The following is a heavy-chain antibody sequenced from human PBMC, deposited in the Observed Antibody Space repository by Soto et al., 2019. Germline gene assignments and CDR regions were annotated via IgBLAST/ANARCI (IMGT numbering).Heavy chain of an antibody. CDR1: GYTFTHYG. CDR2: ISAYNSNT. CDR3: ARVPLNNYESSGYYVDY. J-gene: IGHJ4*02. D-gene: IGHD3-22*01. Sequence: ASVKVSCKASGYTFTHYGISWVRQAPGQGLEWMGWISAYNSNTKYTERLQDRVTMTTDTSTSTAYMELRSLRSDDTAVYYCARVPLNNYESSGYYVDYWGQGTLVTVSS. V-gene: IGHV1-18*01.